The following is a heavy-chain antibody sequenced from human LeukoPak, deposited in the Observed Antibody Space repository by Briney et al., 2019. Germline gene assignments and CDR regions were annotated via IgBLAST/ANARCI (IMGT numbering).Heavy chain of an antibody. V-gene: IGHV4-61*02. J-gene: IGHJ3*02. CDR3: AREPHCRCASCYSDSFDI. CDR1: GGSISSGNNY. Sequence: SETLSLTCTVSGGSISSGNNYWSRIRQPAGKGLEWIGRISTSGSTNYNPSLRSRVTISGNTSKNQFSLNLISMTAADTAVYYCAREPHCRCASCYSDSFDIWGQGTMVTVSS. D-gene: IGHD2-2*01. CDR2: ISTSGST.